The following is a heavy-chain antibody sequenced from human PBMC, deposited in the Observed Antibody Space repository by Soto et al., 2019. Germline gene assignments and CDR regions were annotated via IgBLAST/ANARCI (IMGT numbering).Heavy chain of an antibody. CDR2: INHGGSI. Sequence: KPSETLSLTCAVYGGSFSGYYWSWIRQSPGKGLEWIGEINHGGSINYNPSLRSRVTLSVDTSKRQISLKLSSVTAADTAIYYCAREVRQGPPTHNYFYGMDVWGQGTTVTVSS. D-gene: IGHD3-10*01. V-gene: IGHV4-34*01. CDR1: GGSFSGYY. J-gene: IGHJ6*02. CDR3: AREVRQGPPTHNYFYGMDV.